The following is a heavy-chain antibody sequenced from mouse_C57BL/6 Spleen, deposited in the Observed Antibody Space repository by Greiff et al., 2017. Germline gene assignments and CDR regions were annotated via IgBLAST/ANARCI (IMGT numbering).Heavy chain of an antibody. J-gene: IGHJ4*01. CDR1: GFTFSSYA. D-gene: IGHD1-1*01. CDR3: TRGPGSSYAMDY. V-gene: IGHV5-9-1*02. CDR2: ISSGGDYI. Sequence: EVKLVESGEGLVKPGGSLKLSCAASGFTFSSYAMSWVRQTPEKRLEWVAYISSGGDYIYYADTVKGRFTISRDNARSTLYLQMSSLKSEDTAMYYCTRGPGSSYAMDYWGQGTSVTVSS.